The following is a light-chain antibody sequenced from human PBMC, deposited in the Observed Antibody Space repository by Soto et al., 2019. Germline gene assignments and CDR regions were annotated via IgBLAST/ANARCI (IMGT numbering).Light chain of an antibody. CDR3: HQYASEPLT. Sequence: DIVLTQSPGTLSLSPGESVTLSCRASQSVGLDSLAWFQHKPGQAPRLLVHHASTRATGVPDRFSGSVSGTDFTFTVSRLEPEDFAIYYCHQYASEPLTFGGGTKLEIK. CDR2: HAS. J-gene: IGKJ4*01. CDR1: QSVGLDS. V-gene: IGKV3-20*01.